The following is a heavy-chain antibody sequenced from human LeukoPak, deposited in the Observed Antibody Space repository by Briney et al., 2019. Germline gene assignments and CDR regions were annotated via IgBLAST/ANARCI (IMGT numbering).Heavy chain of an antibody. CDR3: AREQQLVPKDPYYYYGMDV. J-gene: IGHJ6*02. Sequence: ASVKVSCKASGYTFTSYAMNWVRQAPGQWLEWMGWINTNTGNPTYAQGFTGRFVFSLDTSVSTAYLQISSLKAEDTAVYYCAREQQLVPKDPYYYYGMDVWGQGTTVTVSS. D-gene: IGHD6-13*01. CDR1: GYTFTSYA. CDR2: INTNTGNP. V-gene: IGHV7-4-1*02.